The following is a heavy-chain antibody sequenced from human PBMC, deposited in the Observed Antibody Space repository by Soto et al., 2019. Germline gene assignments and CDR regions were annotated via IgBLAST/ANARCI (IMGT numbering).Heavy chain of an antibody. CDR1: GFTFSSYA. V-gene: IGHV3-64D*08. D-gene: IGHD6-19*01. CDR2: ISSNGGST. Sequence: PGGSLRLSCSASGFTFSSYAMHWVRQAPGKGLEYVSAISSNGGSTYYADSVKGRFTISRDNSKNTLYLQMSSLRAEDTAVYYCVKGSEDSGWPFLTEYYGYFDYWAQGTPVTVSS. CDR3: VKGSEDSGWPFLTEYYGYFDY. J-gene: IGHJ4*02.